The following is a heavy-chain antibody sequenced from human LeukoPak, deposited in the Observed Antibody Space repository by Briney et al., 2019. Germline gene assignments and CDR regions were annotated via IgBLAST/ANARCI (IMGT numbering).Heavy chain of an antibody. CDR1: GFTFSNAW. J-gene: IGHJ4*02. CDR3: TTGSTSCYTCHY. V-gene: IGHV3-15*01. Sequence: PGRSLRLSCAASGFTFSNAWMSWVRQAPGKGLEWVGRIKSKTDGGTTDYAAPVKGRFTISRDDSKNTLYLQMNSLKTEDTAVYYCTTGSTSCYTCHYWGQGTLVTVSS. D-gene: IGHD2-2*02. CDR2: IKSKTDGGTT.